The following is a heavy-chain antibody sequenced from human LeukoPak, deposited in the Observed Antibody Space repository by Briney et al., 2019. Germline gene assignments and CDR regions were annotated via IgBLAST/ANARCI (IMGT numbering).Heavy chain of an antibody. J-gene: IGHJ4*02. CDR1: GFAFCSEA. D-gene: IGHD2-2*01. CDR3: ANHLACGSTTCPSFDS. V-gene: IGHV3-23*01. CDR2: ISPGGGTT. Sequence: GGCLRLSCAVSGFAFCSEAMSWVRQSPARGLEWVASISPGGGTTYYADYVKGGFTISRDNAKNSLFLQMDNLRAEDTAVYYCANHLACGSTTCPSFDSWGQGTLVTVSS.